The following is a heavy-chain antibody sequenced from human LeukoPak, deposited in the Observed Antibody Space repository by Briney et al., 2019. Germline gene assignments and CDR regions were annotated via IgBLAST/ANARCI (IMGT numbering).Heavy chain of an antibody. CDR2: IYYSGST. CDR1: GGSISSYY. CDR3: ARDQGGYDFWSGYRGWEYHWFDP. V-gene: IGHV4-59*01. J-gene: IGHJ5*02. Sequence: SETLSLTCTVSGGSISSYYWSWIRQPPGKGLEWIGYIYYSGSTNYNPSLKSRVTISVDTSKNQFSLKLSSVTAADTAVYYCARDQGGYDFWSGYRGWEYHWFDPWGQGTLVTVSS. D-gene: IGHD3-3*01.